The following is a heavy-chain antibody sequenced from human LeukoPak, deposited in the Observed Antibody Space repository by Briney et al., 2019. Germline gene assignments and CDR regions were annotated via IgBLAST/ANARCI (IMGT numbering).Heavy chain of an antibody. D-gene: IGHD1-26*01. Sequence: PGGSLRLSCAASGFTFSSYAMSWVRQAPGKGLEWVSAISGSGGSTYYADSVKGRFTISRDNSKNTLYLQMNSLRAEDTPVYYCAKDAAIVGATSNFDYWGQGTLVTVSS. CDR1: GFTFSSYA. V-gene: IGHV3-23*01. J-gene: IGHJ4*02. CDR2: ISGSGGST. CDR3: AKDAAIVGATSNFDY.